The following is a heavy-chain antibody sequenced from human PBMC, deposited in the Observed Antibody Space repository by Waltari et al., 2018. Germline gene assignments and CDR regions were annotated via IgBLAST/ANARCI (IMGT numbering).Heavy chain of an antibody. Sequence: QVQLVQSGAEVKKPGSSVKVSCKASGGTFSSYAISWVRQAPGQGLEWMGGIIPIFGTANYAQKFQSRVTITADESTSTAYMELSSLRSEDTAVYYCGVTHQTNDRDYYYYMDVWGKGTTVTISS. J-gene: IGHJ6*03. V-gene: IGHV1-69*12. CDR1: GGTFSSYA. CDR2: IIPIFGTA. D-gene: IGHD1-1*01. CDR3: GVTHQTNDRDYYYYMDV.